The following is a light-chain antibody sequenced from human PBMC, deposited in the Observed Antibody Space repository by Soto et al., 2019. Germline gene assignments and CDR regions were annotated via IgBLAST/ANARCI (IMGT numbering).Light chain of an antibody. CDR2: AAS. J-gene: IGKJ3*01. Sequence: DIQLTQSPSLLSASVGDRVTITCRASQGINSYLAWYQQKPGKTPKLLVYAASTLQSGVPSRFSGSGSGTEFTLTIGSLQPEDFATYYCQQLNGYPITFGPGTKVDI. CDR3: QQLNGYPIT. CDR1: QGINSY. V-gene: IGKV1-9*01.